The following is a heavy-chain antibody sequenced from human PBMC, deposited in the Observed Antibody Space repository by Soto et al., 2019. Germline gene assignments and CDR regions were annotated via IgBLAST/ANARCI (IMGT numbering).Heavy chain of an antibody. CDR1: GFTFSSNA. CDR2: ISGNVGST. J-gene: IGHJ6*02. V-gene: IGHV3-23*01. Sequence: GGSLRLSCAASGFTFSSNAMSWVRQAPGKGLEWVSTISGNVGSTYDADSVKGRFTISRDNSKNTLYLQMNSLRAEDTAVYYCAKEFLYSNSPMDVWGQGTRVTVSS. CDR3: AKEFLYSNSPMDV. D-gene: IGHD4-4*01.